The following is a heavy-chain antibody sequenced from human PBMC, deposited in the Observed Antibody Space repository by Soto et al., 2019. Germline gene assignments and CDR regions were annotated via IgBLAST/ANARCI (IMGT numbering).Heavy chain of an antibody. D-gene: IGHD1-26*01. J-gene: IGHJ4*02. CDR1: GGSFSGYD. CDR2: FYYSGGT. Sequence: SETLSLTCAVYGGSFSGYDWSWIRQPPGKGLEGIGCFYYSGGTNYNPSLKTRVTISIDTSKNQFSLKLSSVTAADTAVYYCARDPELRGYFDYWGQGTLVTVSS. CDR3: ARDPELRGYFDY. V-gene: IGHV4-59*01.